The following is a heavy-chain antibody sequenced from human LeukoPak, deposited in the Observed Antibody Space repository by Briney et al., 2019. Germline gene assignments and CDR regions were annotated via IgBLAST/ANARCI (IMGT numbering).Heavy chain of an antibody. V-gene: IGHV3-21*01. J-gene: IGHJ4*02. CDR3: ARAYNWNDVGY. Sequence: GGSLRLSCAASGFTFSSYSMNWVRQAPGKGLEWVSSISSSSSYIYYADSVKGRFTISRDNAKDSLYLQMNSLRAEDTAVYYCARAYNWNDVGYWGQGTLVTVSS. D-gene: IGHD1-20*01. CDR2: ISSSSSYI. CDR1: GFTFSSYS.